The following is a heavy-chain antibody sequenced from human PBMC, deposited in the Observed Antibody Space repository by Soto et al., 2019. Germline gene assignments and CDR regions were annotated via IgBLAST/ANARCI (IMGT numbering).Heavy chain of an antibody. V-gene: IGHV1-69*06. D-gene: IGHD2-2*03. CDR1: GGTFRSYA. CDR2: IIPTLGAA. J-gene: IGHJ6*02. Sequence: QVQLVQSGAEVKKPGSSVKVSCKASGGTFRSYAISWVRPAPGQGLEWMEGIIPTLGAANYAQKFQGRVTITADKSTRTGYMELSSLGSEDTSVYYCARADGGYCSSTSCSDYGMDVWGQGTTVTVSS. CDR3: ARADGGYCSSTSCSDYGMDV.